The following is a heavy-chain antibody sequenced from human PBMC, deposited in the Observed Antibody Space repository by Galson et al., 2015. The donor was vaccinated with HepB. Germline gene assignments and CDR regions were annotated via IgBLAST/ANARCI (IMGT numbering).Heavy chain of an antibody. Sequence: SLRLSCAGSGFIFRHHAMAWIRQAPGKGLEWVSGINCHGSTRSYSDAVKGRFPISRDNSKDTVFLQMDNLRAEGTAVYYCVKEGCWFGGEWFDPWGQGALVTVS. CDR1: GFIFRHHA. J-gene: IGHJ5*02. CDR2: INCHGSTR. V-gene: IGHV3-23*01. D-gene: IGHD3-16*01. CDR3: VKEGCWFGGEWFDP.